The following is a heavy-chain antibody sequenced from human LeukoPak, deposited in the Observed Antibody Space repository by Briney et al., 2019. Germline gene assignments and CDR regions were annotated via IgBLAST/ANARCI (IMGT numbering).Heavy chain of an antibody. Sequence: SETLSLTCTVSGGSISSGGYYWSWIRQHPGKGLEWIGYIYYSGSTYCNPSLKSRVTISIDTSKNQFSLKLSSVTAADTAVYYCARKGYSYGHDFDYWGQGTLVTVSS. D-gene: IGHD5-18*01. V-gene: IGHV4-31*03. CDR1: GGSISSGGYY. CDR3: ARKGYSYGHDFDY. J-gene: IGHJ4*02. CDR2: IYYSGST.